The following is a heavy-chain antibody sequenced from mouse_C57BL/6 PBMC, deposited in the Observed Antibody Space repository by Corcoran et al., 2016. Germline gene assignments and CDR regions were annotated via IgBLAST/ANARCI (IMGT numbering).Heavy chain of an antibody. CDR3: ARNPIYYDYDVAY. J-gene: IGHJ3*01. CDR1: GFNIKDYY. D-gene: IGHD2-4*01. V-gene: IGHV14-2*01. CDR2: IDPEDGET. Sequence: EVQLQQSGAELVKPGASVKLSCTAAGFNIKDYYMHWVKQRTEQGLEWIGRIDPEDGETKYAPKVQDKATITADTSSNTAYLQLSSLTSEDTAVYYCARNPIYYDYDVAYWGQGTLVTVSA.